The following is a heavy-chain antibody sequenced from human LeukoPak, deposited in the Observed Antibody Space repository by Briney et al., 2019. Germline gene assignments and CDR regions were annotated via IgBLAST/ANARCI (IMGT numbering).Heavy chain of an antibody. CDR3: ARGDCSSTICYSPMDV. CDR2: IYTSGTT. J-gene: IGHJ6*03. CDR1: GGSISSGNYY. D-gene: IGHD2-2*01. Sequence: SETLSLTCTVSGGSISSGNYYYSWIRQPAGKGLEWLGRIYTSGTTDYNPSLKSRVTISVDTSKNQFSLKVSSVTAADTAVYYCARGDCSSTICYSPMDVWGTGTTVTVSS. V-gene: IGHV4-61*02.